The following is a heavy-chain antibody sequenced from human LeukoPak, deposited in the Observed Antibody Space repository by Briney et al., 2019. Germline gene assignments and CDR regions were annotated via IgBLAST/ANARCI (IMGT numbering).Heavy chain of an antibody. J-gene: IGHJ4*02. CDR3: AKEGPGYYGSGSYYIS. Sequence: PGGSLRLSCAASGITFSSYGMYWVRQAPGKGLEWVAVISHDGNNKYYADSVKGRFTISRDNSKNTLYLQMNSLRAEDTAVYYCAKEGPGYYGSGSYYISWGQGTLVTVSS. CDR2: ISHDGNNK. CDR1: GITFSSYG. V-gene: IGHV3-30*18. D-gene: IGHD3-10*01.